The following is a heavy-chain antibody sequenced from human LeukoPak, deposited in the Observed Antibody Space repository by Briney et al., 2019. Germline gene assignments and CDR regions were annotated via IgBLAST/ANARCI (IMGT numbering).Heavy chain of an antibody. J-gene: IGHJ6*02. V-gene: IGHV3-7*01. D-gene: IGHD1-26*01. CDR1: GFTFSSYW. CDR2: IKQDGSEK. CDR3: AKAREYSYGMDV. Sequence: GGSLRLSCAASGFTFSSYWMSWVRQAPGKGLEWVANIKQDGSEKYYVDSVKGRFTISRDNAKNSLYLQMNSLRAEATAVYYSAKAREYSYGMDVWGQGTTVTVSS.